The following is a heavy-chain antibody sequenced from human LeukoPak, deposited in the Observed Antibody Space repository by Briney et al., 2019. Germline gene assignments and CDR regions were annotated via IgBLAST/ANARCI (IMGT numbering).Heavy chain of an antibody. V-gene: IGHV3-53*01. CDR2: IYSGGNT. J-gene: IGHJ4*02. D-gene: IGHD3-22*01. CDR3: ARARLDYYDSSGYFVDY. CDR1: GFSVSNTY. Sequence: GGSLRLSCAASGFSVSNTYMSWVRQAPGKGLEWVSIIYSGGNTYYADSVKGRFTISRDNSKNTLYLQMNRLRPEDTAVYYCARARLDYYDSSGYFVDYWGQGTLVTVSS.